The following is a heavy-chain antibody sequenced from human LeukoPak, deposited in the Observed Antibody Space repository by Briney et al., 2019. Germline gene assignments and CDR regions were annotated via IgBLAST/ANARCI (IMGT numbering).Heavy chain of an antibody. J-gene: IGHJ6*03. V-gene: IGHV1-2*02. Sequence: GASVKVSCKASGYTFTSYYMHWVRQAPGQGLEWMGWINPNSGGTNYAQKFQGRVTMTRDTSISTAYMELSRLRSDDTAVYYCARQPLQAYYYYMDVWGKGTTVTVSS. CDR3: ARQPLQAYYYYMDV. D-gene: IGHD1-14*01. CDR2: INPNSGGT. CDR1: GYTFTSYY.